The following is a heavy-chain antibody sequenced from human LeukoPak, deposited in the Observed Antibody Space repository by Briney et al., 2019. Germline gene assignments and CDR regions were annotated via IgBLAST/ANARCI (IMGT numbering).Heavy chain of an antibody. V-gene: IGHV1-69*13. J-gene: IGHJ4*02. CDR2: IIPIFGTA. D-gene: IGHD6-19*01. Sequence: ASVKVSCKASGYTFTSYAISWVRQAPGRGLEWMGGIIPIFGTANYAQKFQGRVTITADESTSTAYMELSSLRSEDTAVYYCAGAVAGTSGGNDYWGQGTLVTVSS. CDR1: GYTFTSYA. CDR3: AGAVAGTSGGNDY.